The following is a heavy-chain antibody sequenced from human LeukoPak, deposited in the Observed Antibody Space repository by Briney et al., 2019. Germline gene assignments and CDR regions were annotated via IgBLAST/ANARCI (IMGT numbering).Heavy chain of an antibody. V-gene: IGHV3-21*04. CDR2: ISSDSSSFK. D-gene: IGHD3-3*01. CDR3: ARGLTRITIFGPSYGMDV. Sequence: GGSLRLSCAASGFTFSTYHLHWVRRAPGKGLEWVSTISSDSSSFKYYAHSVQGRFTISRDNAQKSLYLQMNSLRAEDTAVYYCARGLTRITIFGPSYGMDVWGQGTTVTVSS. J-gene: IGHJ6*02. CDR1: GFTFSTYH.